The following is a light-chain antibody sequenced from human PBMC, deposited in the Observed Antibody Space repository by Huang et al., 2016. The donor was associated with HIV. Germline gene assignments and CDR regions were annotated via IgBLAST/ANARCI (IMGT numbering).Light chain of an antibody. V-gene: IGKV1-6*01. J-gene: IGKJ2*01. Sequence: AIQMTQSPSSLSASVGDRVTIPCRASQDIGNDLDWYQQKPGKAPGLLIFAASNLQSGVPSRFSGAGSGTSFTLIINSLQSQDVATYYCLQNYNYPYTFGQGTKLEIK. CDR1: QDIGND. CDR3: LQNYNYPYT. CDR2: AAS.